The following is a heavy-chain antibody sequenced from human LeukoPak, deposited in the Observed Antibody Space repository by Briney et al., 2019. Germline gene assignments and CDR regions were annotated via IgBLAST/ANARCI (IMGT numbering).Heavy chain of an antibody. CDR3: AKNRGAGSHYYYHMNV. V-gene: IGHV3-30*02. CDR2: IRYDGSNK. CDR1: GFTFSSYG. D-gene: IGHD1-26*01. J-gene: IGHJ6*03. Sequence: GGSLRLSCAASGFTFSSYGMHWVRQAPGKGLEWVAFIRYDGSNKYYADSVKGRFTISRDNAKNSLYLQLNSLRVEDTAVYYCAKNRGAGSHYYYHMNVWGKGTTVTVSS.